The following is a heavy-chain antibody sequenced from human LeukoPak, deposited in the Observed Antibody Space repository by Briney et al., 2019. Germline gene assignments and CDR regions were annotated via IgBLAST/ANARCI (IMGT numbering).Heavy chain of an antibody. J-gene: IGHJ4*02. Sequence: GGSLRLSCAASGFTFSSYEMNWVRQAPGKGLEWVSYISSSGSTIYYADSVKGRFTISRDNAKNSLYLQMNSLRAEDTAVYHCARVERWLQSGFDYWGQGTLVTVSS. D-gene: IGHD5-24*01. CDR2: ISSSGSTI. CDR3: ARVERWLQSGFDY. V-gene: IGHV3-48*03. CDR1: GFTFSSYE.